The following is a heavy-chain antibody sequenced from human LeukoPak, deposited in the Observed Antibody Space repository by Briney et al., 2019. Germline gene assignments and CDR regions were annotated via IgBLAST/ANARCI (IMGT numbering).Heavy chain of an antibody. V-gene: IGHV4-34*01. CDR2: INHSGST. J-gene: IGHJ6*03. CDR3: ARGTTRGYSYGYYYYYYMDV. CDR1: GGSFSGYY. D-gene: IGHD5-18*01. Sequence: SETLSLTCAVYGGSFSGYYWSWIRQPPGKGLEWLGEINHSGSTNYNPSLKSRVTISVDTSKNQFSLKLSSVTAADTAVYYCARGTTRGYSYGYYYYYYMDVWGKGTTVTVSS.